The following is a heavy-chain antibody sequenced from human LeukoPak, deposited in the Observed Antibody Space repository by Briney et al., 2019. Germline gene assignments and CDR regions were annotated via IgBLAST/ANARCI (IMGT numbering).Heavy chain of an antibody. J-gene: IGHJ5*02. CDR3: ARGVEWFGDPIRGRFDP. Sequence: PSETLSLTCTVSGYSISSGYYWGWIRQPPGKGLEWIGSIYHSGSTYYNPSLKSRVTISVDTSKNQFSLKLSSVTAADTAVYYCARGVEWFGDPIRGRFDPWGQGTLVTVSS. D-gene: IGHD3-10*01. CDR1: GYSISSGYY. CDR2: IYHSGST. V-gene: IGHV4-38-2*02.